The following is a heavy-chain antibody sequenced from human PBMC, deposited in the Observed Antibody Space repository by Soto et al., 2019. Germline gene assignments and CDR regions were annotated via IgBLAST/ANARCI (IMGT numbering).Heavy chain of an antibody. CDR2: IRAKAYSYAT. Sequence: EVQLVESGGGLVQPGGSLKLSCAASGFTFSDAALHWVRQASGKGLEWVGRIRAKAYSYATAYAASVKGRFTISRDDSKNPAYPQMNSLKTEDTAVYYCTRHSVDYWGQGTLVTVSS. V-gene: IGHV3-73*01. J-gene: IGHJ4*02. CDR3: TRHSVDY. CDR1: GFTFSDAA.